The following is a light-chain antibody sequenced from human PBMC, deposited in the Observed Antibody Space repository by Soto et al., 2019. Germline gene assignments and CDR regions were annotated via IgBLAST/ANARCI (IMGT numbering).Light chain of an antibody. CDR2: DVN. V-gene: IGLV2-11*01. Sequence: QSALTQPRSVSGSPGQSVTLSCTGTSSDVGGYHYVSWYQHHPGKAPKIIIYDVNKRPSGVHDRFSGSKSGNTASLTISGLQTEDEADYYCCSYAGSYTLVFGGGTKVTVL. CDR3: CSYAGSYTLV. CDR1: SSDVGGYHY. J-gene: IGLJ2*01.